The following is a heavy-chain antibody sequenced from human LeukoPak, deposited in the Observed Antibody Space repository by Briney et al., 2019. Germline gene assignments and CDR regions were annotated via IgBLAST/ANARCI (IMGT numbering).Heavy chain of an antibody. CDR2: IYYSGST. Sequence: SETLSLTCTVSGGSISSYYWSWIRQPPGKGLEWIGYIYYSGSTNYNPSLKSRVTISVDTSKNQFSLKLSSVTAADTAVYYCARLGSSYGGYSYFDYWGQGTLVTVSS. D-gene: IGHD5-12*01. J-gene: IGHJ4*02. CDR3: ARLGSSYGGYSYFDY. V-gene: IGHV4-59*08. CDR1: GGSISSYY.